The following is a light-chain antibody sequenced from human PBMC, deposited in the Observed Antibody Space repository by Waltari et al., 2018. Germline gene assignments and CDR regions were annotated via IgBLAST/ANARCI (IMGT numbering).Light chain of an antibody. Sequence: QSALTQPASVSGSPGQSITISCTGTSRDVGGYHYVTWYQQHPGKAPKLMIFDVNKRPSGVSNRFSGAKSGNTASLTISGLQAEDEAEYHCSSYTSTNTWMFGGGTKLTVL. J-gene: IGLJ3*02. V-gene: IGLV2-14*03. CDR3: SSYTSTNTWM. CDR1: SRDVGGYHY. CDR2: DVN.